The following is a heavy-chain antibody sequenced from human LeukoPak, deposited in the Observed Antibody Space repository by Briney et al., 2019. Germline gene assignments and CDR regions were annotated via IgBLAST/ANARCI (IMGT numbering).Heavy chain of an antibody. CDR1: GFTFSSYG. D-gene: IGHD2-21*01. CDR3: APRVVVIAAPFDY. CDR2: IRYDGSNR. J-gene: IGHJ4*02. V-gene: IGHV3-30*02. Sequence: GGSLRLSCVASGFTFSSYGMHWVRQAPGKGLEWVAFIRYDGSNRYYADSVKGRFTISRDNSKNTLYLQMNSLRAEDTAVYYCAPRVVVIAAPFDYWGQGTLVTVPS.